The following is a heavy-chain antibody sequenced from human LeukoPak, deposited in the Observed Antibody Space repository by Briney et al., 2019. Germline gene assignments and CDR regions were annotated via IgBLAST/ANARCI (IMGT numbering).Heavy chain of an antibody. CDR2: INPSGGST. J-gene: IGHJ5*02. CDR3: ARLRQGRFDP. Sequence: ASVKVSCKASGYTFTSYYMHWVRQAPGQGLEWMGIINPSGGSTSYAQKFQGRVTMTRDTSISTAYMELSRLRSDDTAVYYCARLRQGRFDPWGQGTLVTVSS. V-gene: IGHV1-46*01. CDR1: GYTFTSYY.